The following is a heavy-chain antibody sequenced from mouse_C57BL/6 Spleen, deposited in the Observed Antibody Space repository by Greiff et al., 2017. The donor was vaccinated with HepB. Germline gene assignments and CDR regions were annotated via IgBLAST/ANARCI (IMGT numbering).Heavy chain of an antibody. CDR1: GYTFTSYW. CDR3: ARRHPRYFDV. V-gene: IGHV1-50*01. J-gene: IGHJ1*03. CDR2: IDPSDSYT. D-gene: IGHD3-1*01. Sequence: VQLQQPGAELVKPGASVKLSCKASGYTFTSYWMQWVKQRPGQGLEWIGEIDPSDSYTNYNQKFKGKATLTVDTSSSTAYMQLSSLTSEDSAVYYCARRHPRYFDVWGTGTTVTVSS.